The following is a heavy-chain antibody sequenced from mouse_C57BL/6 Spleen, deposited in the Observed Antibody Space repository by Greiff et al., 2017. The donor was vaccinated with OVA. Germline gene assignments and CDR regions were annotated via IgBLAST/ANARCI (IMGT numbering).Heavy chain of an antibody. CDR2: INPNNGGT. CDR3: ARRGDDGYYY. Sequence: EVQLQQSGPELVKPGASVKISCKASGYTFTDYYMNWVKQSHGKSLEWIGDINPNNGGTSYNQKFKGKATLTVDKSSSTAYMELRSLTSEDSAVYYCARRGDDGYYYWGQGTTLTVSS. J-gene: IGHJ2*01. CDR1: GYTFTDYY. D-gene: IGHD2-3*01. V-gene: IGHV1-26*01.